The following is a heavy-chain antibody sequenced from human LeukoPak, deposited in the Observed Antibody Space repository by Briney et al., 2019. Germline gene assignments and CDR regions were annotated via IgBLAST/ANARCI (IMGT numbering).Heavy chain of an antibody. CDR1: GGSISSYY. D-gene: IGHD5-24*01. Sequence: SETLSLTCTVSGGSISSYYWSWIRQPPGKGLEWIGYIYYSGSTNYNPSLKSRVTISVDTSKNQFSLKLSSVTAADTAVYYRARVNVEMATINFDYWGQGTLVTVSS. CDR2: IYYSGST. J-gene: IGHJ4*02. CDR3: ARVNVEMATINFDY. V-gene: IGHV4-59*01.